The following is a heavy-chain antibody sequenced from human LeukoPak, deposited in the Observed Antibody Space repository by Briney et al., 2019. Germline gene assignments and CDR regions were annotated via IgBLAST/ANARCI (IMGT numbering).Heavy chain of an antibody. CDR3: ARGGAVAGHNWFDP. CDR1: GYTFINYD. D-gene: IGHD6-13*01. V-gene: IGHV1-8*03. J-gene: IGHJ5*02. CDR2: MNPNTGNT. Sequence: ASVKVSCKGSGYTFINYDINWVRQATGQGLEWMGWMNPNTGNTGYAQKFQGRATITRDTSTNTAYMELTGLTSEDTAVYYCARGGAVAGHNWFDPWGQGTLVTVSS.